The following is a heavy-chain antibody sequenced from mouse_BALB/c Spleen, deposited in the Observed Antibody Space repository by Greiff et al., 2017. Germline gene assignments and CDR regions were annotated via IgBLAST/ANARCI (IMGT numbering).Heavy chain of an antibody. D-gene: IGHD2-4*01. CDR2: IDPYNGGT. J-gene: IGHJ3*01. CDR3: AREGDDYVDGAWFAY. Sequence: VHVKQSGPELVKPGASVKVSCKASGYSFTDYNMYWVKQSHGKSLEWIGYIDPYNGGTSYNQKFKGKATLTVDKSSSTAFMHLNSLTSEDSAVYYCAREGDDYVDGAWFAYWGQGTLVTVSA. CDR1: GYSFTDYN. V-gene: IGHV1S135*01.